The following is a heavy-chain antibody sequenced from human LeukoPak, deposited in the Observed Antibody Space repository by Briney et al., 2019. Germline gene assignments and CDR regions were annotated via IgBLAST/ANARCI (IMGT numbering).Heavy chain of an antibody. CDR2: ISGSGGST. V-gene: IGHV3-23*01. D-gene: IGHD3-3*01. CDR3: AKGPYYDFWSGYYEDY. CDR1: GFTFSSYA. J-gene: IGHJ4*02. Sequence: PGGSLRLSCAASGFTFSSYAMSWVRQAPGKGLEWVSAISGSGGSTYYADSVKGRFTISRDNSKNTLYLQMNSLRAEDTAVYYCAKGPYYDFWSGYYEDYWGQGTLVTVSS.